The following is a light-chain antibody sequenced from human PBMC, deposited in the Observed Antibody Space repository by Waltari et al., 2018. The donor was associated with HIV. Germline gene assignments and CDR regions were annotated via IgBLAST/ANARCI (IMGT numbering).Light chain of an antibody. CDR1: QSVRSY. J-gene: IGKJ1*01. CDR3: QHRSEWPT. CDR2: DAS. V-gene: IGKV3-11*01. Sequence: EIVLTQSPATLSLSPGERATLSCRGSQSVRSYVAWFQQKPGQAPRLLIYDASNRATGIPARFSGSGSGTDFSLTISALEPEDFAVYFCQHRSEWPTFGLGTRVEVK.